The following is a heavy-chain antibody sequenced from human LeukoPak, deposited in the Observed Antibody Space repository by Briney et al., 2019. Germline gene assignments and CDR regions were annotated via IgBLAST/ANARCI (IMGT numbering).Heavy chain of an antibody. Sequence: GGSLRLSCAASGFTVSNDYMSWVRQAPGKGLEWVSIIYSAGTTYYADSVKGRFTISRDNSKNTLYLQMNSLRAEDTAVYYCAGRGDAYFPFDYWGQGTLVTVSS. V-gene: IGHV3-53*01. CDR3: AGRGDAYFPFDY. J-gene: IGHJ4*02. CDR1: GFTVSNDY. CDR2: IYSAGTT. D-gene: IGHD2-21*01.